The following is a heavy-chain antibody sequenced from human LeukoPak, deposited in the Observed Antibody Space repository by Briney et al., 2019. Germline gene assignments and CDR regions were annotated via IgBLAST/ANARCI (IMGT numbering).Heavy chain of an antibody. CDR2: IYPGDSDT. J-gene: IGHJ3*02. CDR3: ARQGRYYDSSGPIDAFDI. V-gene: IGHV5-51*01. D-gene: IGHD3-22*01. CDR1: GYSFTSYW. Sequence: GESLKISCKGSGYSFTSYWIGWVRQMPGKGLEWMGIIYPGDSDTRYSPSFQGQVTISADKSISTAYLQWSSLKASDTAMYYCARQGRYYDSSGPIDAFDIWGQGTMVTVSS.